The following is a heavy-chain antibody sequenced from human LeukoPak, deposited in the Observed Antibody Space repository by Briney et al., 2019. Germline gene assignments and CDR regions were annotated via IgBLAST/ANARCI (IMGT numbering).Heavy chain of an antibody. CDR3: ARAEGCDSGAYTLDY. CDR2: IYSSGTT. V-gene: IGHV4-4*07. Sequence: SETLSLTCTVSGGSTINYFRSWIRQPAGKGLEWIGHIYSSGTTHYNPSLNNRVTISLDASSSQFSLHLNSVPALDTAVYFCARAEGCDSGAYTLDYWGQGILVTVSS. CDR1: GGSTINYF. D-gene: IGHD3-16*01. J-gene: IGHJ4*02.